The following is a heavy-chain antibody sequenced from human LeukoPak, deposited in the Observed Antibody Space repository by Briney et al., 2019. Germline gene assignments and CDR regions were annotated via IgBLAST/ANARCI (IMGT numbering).Heavy chain of an antibody. V-gene: IGHV4-4*07. D-gene: IGHD3-10*01. CDR2: IHTSGST. J-gene: IGHJ3*02. CDR1: GVSISSYY. CDR3: AKSNGYGLVDI. Sequence: SSETLSLTCTVSGVSISSYYWSWIRQPAGKGLEWIGRIHTSGSTNYNSSLKSRVTMSVDTSKNQFSLKLNSVTAADTAVYYCAKSNGYGLVDIWGQGTMVTVSS.